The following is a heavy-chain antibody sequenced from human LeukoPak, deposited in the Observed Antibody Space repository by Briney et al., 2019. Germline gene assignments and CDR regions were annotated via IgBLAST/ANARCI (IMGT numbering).Heavy chain of an antibody. D-gene: IGHD2-2*01. Sequence: PGGSLRLSCAASGFTFSGYGMHWVRLAPGKGLEWVAVISYDGSNKYYADSVKGRFTISRDNSKNTLYLQMNSLRAEDTAVYYCARDSPARGYGMDVWGQATTVTVSS. CDR1: GFTFSGYG. J-gene: IGHJ6*02. V-gene: IGHV3-30*03. CDR2: ISYDGSNK. CDR3: ARDSPARGYGMDV.